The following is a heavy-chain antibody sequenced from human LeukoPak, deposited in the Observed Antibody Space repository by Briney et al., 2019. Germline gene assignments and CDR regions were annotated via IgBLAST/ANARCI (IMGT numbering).Heavy chain of an antibody. D-gene: IGHD2-2*01. V-gene: IGHV3-7*05. CDR3: ARDIVPPGLFWDY. CDR1: GFTFSSHW. Sequence: GGALRLSCATSGFTFSSHWMSWVRQAPGKGLEWVANINSEGSEKYYVDSLKGRFTISRDNAKNSLYLQVNSLRAGDTALYYCARDIVPPGLFWDYWGQGTLVTVPS. J-gene: IGHJ4*02. CDR2: INSEGSEK.